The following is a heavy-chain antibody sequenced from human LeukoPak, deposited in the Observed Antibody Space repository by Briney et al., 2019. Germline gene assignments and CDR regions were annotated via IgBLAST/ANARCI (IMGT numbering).Heavy chain of an antibody. Sequence: GGSLRLSCAASGFIVSSNYMSWVRQAPGKALEWVSVIYSGGTTYYADSVKGRFTISRDNSKNTLYLQMNSLRAEDTAVYYCARVSSDSSGWYEFDYWGQGTLVTVFS. J-gene: IGHJ4*02. D-gene: IGHD6-19*01. CDR1: GFIVSSNY. CDR3: ARVSSDSSGWYEFDY. CDR2: IYSGGTT. V-gene: IGHV3-53*01.